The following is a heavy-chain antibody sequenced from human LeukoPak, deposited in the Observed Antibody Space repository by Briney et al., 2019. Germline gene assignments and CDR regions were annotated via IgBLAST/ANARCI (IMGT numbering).Heavy chain of an antibody. J-gene: IGHJ4*02. D-gene: IGHD1-1*01. CDR2: MNPNSGNT. Sequence: ASVKVSCKASGYTFTSYDINWVRQATGQGLEWMGWMNPNSGNTGYAQKFQGRVTMTRNTSISTAYMELSSLRSEDTAVYYCARGEGRRLERHFDYWGQGTLVTVSS. CDR1: GYTFTSYD. CDR3: ARGEGRRLERHFDY. V-gene: IGHV1-8*01.